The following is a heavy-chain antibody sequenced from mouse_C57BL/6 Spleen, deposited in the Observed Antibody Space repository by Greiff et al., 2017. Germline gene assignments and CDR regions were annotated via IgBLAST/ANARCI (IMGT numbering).Heavy chain of an antibody. CDR2: IYPGSGST. V-gene: IGHV1-55*01. Sequence: VQLQQPGAELVKPGASVKMSCKASGYTFTSYWITWVKQRPGQGLEWIGDIYPGSGSTNYNEKFKSKATLTVDTSSSTAYMQLSSLTSEDSAVXYCARYGSSWDYAMDYWGQGTSVTVSS. CDR3: ARYGSSWDYAMDY. J-gene: IGHJ4*01. CDR1: GYTFTSYW. D-gene: IGHD1-1*01.